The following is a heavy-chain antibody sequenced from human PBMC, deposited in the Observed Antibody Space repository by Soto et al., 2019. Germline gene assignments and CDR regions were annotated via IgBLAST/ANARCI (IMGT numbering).Heavy chain of an antibody. J-gene: IGHJ6*02. V-gene: IGHV3-23*01. CDR1: GFTFSSYA. D-gene: IGHD2-15*01. Sequence: PGGFLRLSCAASGFTFSSYAMSWVRQAPGKGLEWVSAISGSGGSTYYADSVKGRFTISRDNSKNTLYLQMNSLRAEDTAVYYCAKRSRYCSGGSCSLIYYYYYGMDVWGQGTTVTVSS. CDR2: ISGSGGST. CDR3: AKRSRYCSGGSCSLIYYYYYGMDV.